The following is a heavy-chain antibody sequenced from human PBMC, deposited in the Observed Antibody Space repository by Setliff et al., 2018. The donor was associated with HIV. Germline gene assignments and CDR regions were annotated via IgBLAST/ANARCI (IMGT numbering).Heavy chain of an antibody. D-gene: IGHD5-18*01. Sequence: SETLSLTCTVSGGSISSYYWSWIRQPPGKGLAWIGYIYDSGSTNYNPSLKSRVTISVDTSKNQFSLKLSSVTAADTAVDYCARGSRGYSYAYYYYYMDVWGKGTMVTVSS. J-gene: IGHJ6*03. CDR3: ARGSRGYSYAYYYYYMDV. CDR1: GGSISSYY. V-gene: IGHV4-59*01. CDR2: IYDSGST.